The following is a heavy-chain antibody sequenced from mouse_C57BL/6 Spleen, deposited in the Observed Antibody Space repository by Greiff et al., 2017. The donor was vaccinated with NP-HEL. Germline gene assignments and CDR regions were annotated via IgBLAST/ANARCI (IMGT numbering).Heavy chain of an antibody. CDR2: INPNNGGT. V-gene: IGHV1-22*01. Sequence: VQLQQSGPELVKPGASVKMSCKASGYTFTDYNMHWVKQSHGQSLAWIGYINPNNGGTSYNQKFKGKATLTVNKSSSTAYMELRSLTSEDSAVYYCARGGGYYLSFAYWGQGTLVTVSA. D-gene: IGHD2-3*01. J-gene: IGHJ3*01. CDR1: GYTFTDYN. CDR3: ARGGGYYLSFAY.